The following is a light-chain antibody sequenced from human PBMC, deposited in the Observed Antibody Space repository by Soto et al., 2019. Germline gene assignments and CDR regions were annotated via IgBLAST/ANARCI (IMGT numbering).Light chain of an antibody. J-gene: IGLJ2*01. CDR1: SSDVGAYNY. V-gene: IGLV2-14*01. Sequence: QSALTQPASVSGSPGQSITISCTGTSSDVGAYNYVSWYQQHPGKAPKLMISEVSIRPSGVSNRFSGSKSGNTASLTISGLQAEDEADYYCSSYTSSATLVFGGGTKLTVL. CDR2: EVS. CDR3: SSYTSSATLV.